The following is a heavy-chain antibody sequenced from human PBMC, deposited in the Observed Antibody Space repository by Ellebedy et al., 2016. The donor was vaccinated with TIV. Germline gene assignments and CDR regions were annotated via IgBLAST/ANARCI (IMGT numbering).Heavy chain of an antibody. CDR2: ISSKRYGGRP. V-gene: IGHV3-49*03. CDR1: GFTFADYA. Sequence: GESLKISCITSGFTFADYAMVWFRQAPGKGLEWVGFISSKRYGGRPEHAASLKGRFTISRDDSRSIAYLQMNSLQSEKTGVYYCTRKPRKGGDRYPFDFWGQGTLVTVSS. D-gene: IGHD2-21*02. J-gene: IGHJ4*02. CDR3: TRKPRKGGDRYPFDF.